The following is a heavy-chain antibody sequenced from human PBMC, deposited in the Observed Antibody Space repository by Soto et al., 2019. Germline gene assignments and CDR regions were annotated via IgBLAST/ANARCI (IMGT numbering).Heavy chain of an antibody. Sequence: QTLSLPCVISGCSVSSNSAGWNLIRQSPSRGLEWLGRTYYKSKWNNDYALSVKSRITINPDTSKNQFSLHLYSVTPEDTAVYYCTGITWFRGMDVWGQGTPVTVSS. D-gene: IGHD3-10*01. CDR1: GCSVSSNSAG. V-gene: IGHV6-1*01. CDR3: TGITWFRGMDV. CDR2: TYYKSKWNN. J-gene: IGHJ6*02.